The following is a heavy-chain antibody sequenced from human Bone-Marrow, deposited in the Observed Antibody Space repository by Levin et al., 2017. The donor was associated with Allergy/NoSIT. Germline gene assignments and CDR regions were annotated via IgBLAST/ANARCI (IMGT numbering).Heavy chain of an antibody. CDR2: ISGYSGNT. J-gene: IGHJ6*02. D-gene: IGHD2-2*01. CDR3: ARDGGYCSKSVCHTSAHYGMDV. CDR1: GSSFNTFV. V-gene: IGHV1-18*01. Sequence: HGESLKISCQTSGSSFNTFVINWVRQAPGQGLEWMGWISGYSGNTNYAHKFQGRVTMTTDTSTSTAYMELRTLTSDDTAVYYCARDGGYCSKSVCHTSAHYGMDVWGQGTTVTVS.